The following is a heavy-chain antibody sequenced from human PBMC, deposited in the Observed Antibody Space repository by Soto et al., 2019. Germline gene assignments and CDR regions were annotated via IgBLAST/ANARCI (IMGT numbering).Heavy chain of an antibody. CDR1: GDSVSSNSAT. CDR3: ARAAYSGSYQGYFDY. V-gene: IGHV6-1*01. D-gene: IGHD1-26*01. J-gene: IGHJ4*02. CDR2: TYYRSKWYS. Sequence: QVQVQQSGPGLVKPSQTLSLTCAISGDSVSSNSATWNWIRQSPSRGLEWMGRTYYRSKWYSDYAVSMKSRITINPDPSKNHFSLQLNSVTPEDTAVYYCARAAYSGSYQGYFDYWGQGTLVTVSS.